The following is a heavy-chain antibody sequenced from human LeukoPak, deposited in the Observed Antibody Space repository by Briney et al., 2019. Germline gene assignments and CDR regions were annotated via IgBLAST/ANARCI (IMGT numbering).Heavy chain of an antibody. J-gene: IGHJ4*02. CDR2: ISSSSIYI. D-gene: IGHD4/OR15-4a*01. CDR1: GFTSSTYT. CDR3: ARRAGAYSHPYDY. V-gene: IGHV3-21*04. Sequence: GGSLRLSCEVSGFTSSTYTMNWVRQAPGKGLEWVSSISSSSIYIYYADSVKGRFTISRDNSKNTLYLQMNSLRAEDTAVYYCARRAGAYSHPYDYWGQGTLVTVSS.